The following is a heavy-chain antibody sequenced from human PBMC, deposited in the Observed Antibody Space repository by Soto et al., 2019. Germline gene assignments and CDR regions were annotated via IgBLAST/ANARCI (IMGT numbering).Heavy chain of an antibody. D-gene: IGHD6-6*01. Sequence: SENLSLTCSIYSGSLSGYYWSWIRQPPGKGLEWIGEISQSGNTNYSPSLKSRVSISIDTSKKQFSLNLASVSAADTAVYYCARAPKVSGSSQTRPDFWGQGTLVT. CDR2: ISQSGNT. CDR3: ARAPKVSGSSQTRPDF. CDR1: SGSLSGYY. V-gene: IGHV4-34*01. J-gene: IGHJ4*02.